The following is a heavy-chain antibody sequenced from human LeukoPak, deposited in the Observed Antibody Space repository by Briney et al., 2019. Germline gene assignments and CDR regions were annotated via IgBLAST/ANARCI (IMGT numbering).Heavy chain of an antibody. J-gene: IGHJ4*02. D-gene: IGHD6-13*01. Sequence: SQTLSLTCTVSGGSISSGGYYWSWFRQPAGKGLEWIGRIYATGSTGYNPSLKSRVTISVDTSKNQFSLKLSSVTAADTAVYYCARDSPLAAAGIFDYWGQGTLVTISS. V-gene: IGHV4-61*02. CDR2: IYATGST. CDR1: GGSISSGGYY. CDR3: ARDSPLAAAGIFDY.